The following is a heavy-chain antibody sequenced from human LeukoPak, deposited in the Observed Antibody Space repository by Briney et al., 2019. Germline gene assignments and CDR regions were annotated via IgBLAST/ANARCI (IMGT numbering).Heavy chain of an antibody. Sequence: GGSLRLSCAASGFTFSSYGMHWVRQAPGKGLEWVAVISYDGSNKYYADSVKGRFTISRDNSKNTLYLQMNSLKTEDTAVYYCTTGATKLKYYYYYYMDVWGKGTTVTISS. CDR2: ISYDGSNK. V-gene: IGHV3-30*03. D-gene: IGHD1-26*01. J-gene: IGHJ6*03. CDR3: TTGATKLKYYYYYYMDV. CDR1: GFTFSSYG.